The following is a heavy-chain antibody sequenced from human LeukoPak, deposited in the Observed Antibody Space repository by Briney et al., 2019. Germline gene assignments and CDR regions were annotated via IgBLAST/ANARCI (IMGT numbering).Heavy chain of an antibody. Sequence: KPSETLSLTCTVSGGSISTYYWSWIRQPPGKGLEWIGYIYYSGSTNYNPSLKSRVTISVDTSKNQFSLKLRSVTAADTAVYYCARQKAAAGYWFDPWGQGTLVTVSS. CDR2: IYYSGST. D-gene: IGHD6-13*01. CDR3: ARQKAAAGYWFDP. CDR1: GGSISTYY. J-gene: IGHJ5*02. V-gene: IGHV4-59*08.